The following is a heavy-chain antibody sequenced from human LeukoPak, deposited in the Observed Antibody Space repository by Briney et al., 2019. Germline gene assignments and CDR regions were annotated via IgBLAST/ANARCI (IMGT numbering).Heavy chain of an antibody. CDR2: IRYDGSNE. J-gene: IGHJ4*02. CDR3: AKALYSSDVGEVFDH. CDR1: GFTFSSYA. V-gene: IGHV3-30*02. D-gene: IGHD3-22*01. Sequence: GGSLRLPCAASGFTFSSYAMHWVRQAPGKGLEWVAFIRYDGSNEYYADSVKGRFTISRDNSKNTLYLQMNSLRDEDTAVYYCAKALYSSDVGEVFDHWGQGTLVTVSS.